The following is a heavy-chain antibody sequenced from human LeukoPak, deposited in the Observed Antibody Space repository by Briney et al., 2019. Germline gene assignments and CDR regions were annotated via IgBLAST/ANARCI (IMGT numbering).Heavy chain of an antibody. CDR1: GFTFSSYA. CDR3: ARGRGPPTARYNGFAP. Sequence: GGSLRLSCAASGFTFSSYAMHWVRQAPGKGLEYVSAISSNGGSTYYANSVKGRFTISRDNSKNTLYLQMGSLRAEDMAVYYCARGRGPPTARYNGFAPWGQGALVTVPS. V-gene: IGHV3-64*01. J-gene: IGHJ5*02. CDR2: ISSNGGST.